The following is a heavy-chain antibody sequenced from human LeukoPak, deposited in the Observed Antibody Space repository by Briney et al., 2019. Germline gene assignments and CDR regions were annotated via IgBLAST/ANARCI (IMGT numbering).Heavy chain of an antibody. V-gene: IGHV1-2*02. CDR3: ARGGDSSSWYGWFDP. J-gene: IGHJ5*02. Sequence: GASVKVSCKASGYTFTDYYMHWVRQAPGQGLEWMGWINPNSGVTMYAQNFQGRVTMTRDTSISTAYMDLSGLRSDDTAVYYCARGGDSSSWYGWFDPGGQGTLVTVSS. CDR2: INPNSGVT. D-gene: IGHD6-13*01. CDR1: GYTFTDYY.